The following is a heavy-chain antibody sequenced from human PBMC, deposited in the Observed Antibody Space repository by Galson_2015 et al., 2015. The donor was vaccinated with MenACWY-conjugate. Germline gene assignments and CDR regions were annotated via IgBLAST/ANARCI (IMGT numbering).Heavy chain of an antibody. CDR3: VREIVVVVPSFMRGVYLCF. CDR1: GYTFTTYA. CDR2: VNPANGNT. V-gene: IGHV1-3*01. Sequence: SVKVSCKASGYTFTTYAMHWVRQAPGQRLGWMGWVNPANGNTKYSQNFQGRLTFTRDTSASTVYMELISLRSEDTAMFYCVREIVVVVPSFMRGVYLCFWGQGALLTVSS. J-gene: IGHJ4*02. D-gene: IGHD2-2*01.